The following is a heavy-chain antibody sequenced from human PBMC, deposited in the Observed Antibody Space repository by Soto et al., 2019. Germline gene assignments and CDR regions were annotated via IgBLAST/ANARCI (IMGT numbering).Heavy chain of an antibody. Sequence: QLQLQVSGSGLVKPSQTLSLTCAVSGDSISSGGYSWGWIRQPPGKGLEWIGDIYVSGSAYYNPSLQSRVAISVDRSKNQFSLNLNSVTATDTAFYYCARVMYASGKPIFDHWGLGTLVTVSS. CDR2: IYVSGSA. CDR1: GDSISSGGYS. CDR3: ARVMYASGKPIFDH. V-gene: IGHV4-30-2*01. D-gene: IGHD3-10*01. J-gene: IGHJ4*02.